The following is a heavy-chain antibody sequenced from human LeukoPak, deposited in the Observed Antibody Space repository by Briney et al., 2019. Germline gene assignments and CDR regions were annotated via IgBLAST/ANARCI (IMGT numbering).Heavy chain of an antibody. D-gene: IGHD3-22*01. Sequence: GGSLRLSCAASGFTFSSYAMHWVRQAPGKGLEWVAVISYDGSNKYYADSVKGRFTISRDNSKNTLYLQMNSLRAEDTAVYYCAGEGIDSSVGYWGQGTLVTVSS. V-gene: IGHV3-30-3*01. CDR2: ISYDGSNK. J-gene: IGHJ4*02. CDR1: GFTFSSYA. CDR3: AGEGIDSSVGY.